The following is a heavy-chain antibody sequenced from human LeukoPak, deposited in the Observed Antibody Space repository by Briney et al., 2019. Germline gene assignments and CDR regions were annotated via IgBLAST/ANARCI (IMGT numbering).Heavy chain of an antibody. Sequence: SETLSLTCTVSGVSITSYYWSWLRQPPGKGLEWIGYIFYSGSTNYNPSLKSRVTISVDTSESQFSLNLSSVTAADTAMYYCARHGRNSGAPNYWGQGTLVTVSS. CDR2: IFYSGST. CDR1: GVSITSYY. D-gene: IGHD6-19*01. CDR3: ARHGRNSGAPNY. V-gene: IGHV4-59*08. J-gene: IGHJ4*02.